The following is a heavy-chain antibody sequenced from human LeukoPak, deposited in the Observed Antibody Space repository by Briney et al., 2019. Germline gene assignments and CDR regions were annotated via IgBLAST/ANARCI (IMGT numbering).Heavy chain of an antibody. D-gene: IGHD3-10*01. J-gene: IGHJ4*02. CDR3: ATPSGDYYAY. CDR1: GGTFSSYA. Sequence: ASVKVSCKASGGTFSSYAISWVRQAPGQGLEWMGGIIPIFGTANYAQKFQGRVTITADESTSTAYMELSSLRSGDTAVYYCATPSGDYYAYWGQGTLVTVSS. CDR2: IIPIFGTA. V-gene: IGHV1-69*13.